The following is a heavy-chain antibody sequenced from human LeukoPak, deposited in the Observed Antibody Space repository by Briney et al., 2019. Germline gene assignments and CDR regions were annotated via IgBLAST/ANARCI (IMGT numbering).Heavy chain of an antibody. CDR2: IYHSGST. Sequence: SETLSLTCAVSGYSFSSGYYWGWIRQPPGKGLEWIGSIYHSGSTYYNPSLKSRVTISVDTSKNQFSLKLSSVTAADTAVYYCARVRGGGYSYGYWYFDYWGQGTLVTVSS. V-gene: IGHV4-38-2*01. CDR1: GYSFSSGYY. J-gene: IGHJ4*02. CDR3: ARVRGGGYSYGYWYFDY. D-gene: IGHD5-18*01.